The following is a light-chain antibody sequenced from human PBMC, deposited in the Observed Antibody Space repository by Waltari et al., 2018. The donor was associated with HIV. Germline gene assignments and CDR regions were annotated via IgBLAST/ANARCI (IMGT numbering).Light chain of an antibody. Sequence: QSALTQPPSASGSPGQSVTISCTGTSSDVGGYNYVSRYQQHPGKAPKLMVYEVSRRPAGGPDRFSGSKSGTTASLTVSGLQAEDEADYYCSSYAGSNNLVFGGGTKLTFL. CDR2: EVS. V-gene: IGLV2-8*01. CDR3: SSYAGSNNLV. CDR1: SSDVGGYNY. J-gene: IGLJ2*01.